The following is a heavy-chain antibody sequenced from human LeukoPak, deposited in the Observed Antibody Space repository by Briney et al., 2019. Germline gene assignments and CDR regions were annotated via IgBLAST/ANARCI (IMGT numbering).Heavy chain of an antibody. D-gene: IGHD6-19*01. V-gene: IGHV1-69*01. CDR2: IIPIFGTA. J-gene: IGHJ2*01. CDR3: ARDVGVAVAANHWYFDL. Sequence: PEASVKVSCKASGGTFSSYAISWVRQAPGQGLEWMGGIIPIFGTANYAQKFQGRVTITADESTSTAYMELSSLRSEDTAVYYCARDVGVAVAANHWYFDLWGRGTLVTVSS. CDR1: GGTFSSYA.